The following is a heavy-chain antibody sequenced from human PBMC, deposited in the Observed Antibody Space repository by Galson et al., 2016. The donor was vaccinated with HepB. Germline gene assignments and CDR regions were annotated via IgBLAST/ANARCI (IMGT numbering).Heavy chain of an antibody. J-gene: IGHJ4*02. V-gene: IGHV4-39*01. CDR3: ARRGRLGCFDY. D-gene: IGHD4-17*01. CDR2: IYYSGST. Sequence: ETLSLTCTVSGGSISSSSYYWGWIRQPPGKGLEWIGSIYYSGSTYHNPSLKSRVTISVDTSKNQFSLKLSSVTAADTAVYYCARRGRLGCFDYWGQGTLVTVSS. CDR1: GGSISSSSYY.